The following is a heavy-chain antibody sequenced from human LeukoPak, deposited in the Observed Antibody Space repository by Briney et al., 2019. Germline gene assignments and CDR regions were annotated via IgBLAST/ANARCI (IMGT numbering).Heavy chain of an antibody. CDR2: IIPIFGTA. CDR3: ARGRGYSYGYYYYCMDV. V-gene: IGHV1-69*13. D-gene: IGHD5-18*01. J-gene: IGHJ6*03. Sequence: APVKVSCKASGGTFSSYAISWVRQAPGQGLEWMGGIIPIFGTADYAQKFQGRVTITADESTSTAYMELSSLRSEDTAVYYCARGRGYSYGYYYYCMDVWGKGTTVTISS. CDR1: GGTFSSYA.